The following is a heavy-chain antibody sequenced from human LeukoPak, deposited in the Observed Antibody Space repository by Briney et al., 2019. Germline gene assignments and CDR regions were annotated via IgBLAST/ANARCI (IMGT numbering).Heavy chain of an antibody. D-gene: IGHD6-19*01. J-gene: IGHJ4*02. CDR3: ARGRYGSSAGDFDF. Sequence: GGSLRLSCAASGITFSSNSMNWVRQAPGKWLEWVSYITNSGSTTYYADSVKGRFTVSRYNAKNSLYLQMNSLRAEDTAVYYCARGRYGSSAGDFDFWGQGTLVTVSS. V-gene: IGHV3-48*01. CDR2: ITNSGSTT. CDR1: GITFSSNS.